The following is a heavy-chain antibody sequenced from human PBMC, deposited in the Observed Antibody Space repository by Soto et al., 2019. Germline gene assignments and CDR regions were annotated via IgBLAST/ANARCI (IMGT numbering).Heavy chain of an antibody. Sequence: QVQLVQSGAEVKKPGSSVKVSCKASGGTFSSYAISWVRQAPGQGLEWMGGIIPIFGTANYAQKFQGRVTITADESTSTAYTELSSLSSEDTAVYYCASLPDSSGYYSAFDIWGQGTMVTVSS. J-gene: IGHJ3*02. CDR3: ASLPDSSGYYSAFDI. V-gene: IGHV1-69*01. D-gene: IGHD3-22*01. CDR1: GGTFSSYA. CDR2: IIPIFGTA.